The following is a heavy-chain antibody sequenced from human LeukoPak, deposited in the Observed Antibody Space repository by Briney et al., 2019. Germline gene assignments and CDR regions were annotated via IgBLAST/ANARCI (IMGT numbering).Heavy chain of an antibody. CDR1: GYTFTSYY. J-gene: IGHJ3*02. CDR3: ARCLWFGDDDAFDI. V-gene: IGHV1-2*02. CDR2: INPNSGGT. Sequence: ASVKVSCKASGYTFTSYYMHWVRQAPGQGLEWMGWINPNSGGTNYAQKFQGRVTMTRDTSISTAYMELSRLRSDDTAVYYCARCLWFGDDDAFDIWGQGTMVTVSS. D-gene: IGHD3-10*01.